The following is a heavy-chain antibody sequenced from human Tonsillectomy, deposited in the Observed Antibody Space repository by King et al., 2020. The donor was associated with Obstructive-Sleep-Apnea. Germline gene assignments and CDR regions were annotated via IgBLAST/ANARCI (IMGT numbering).Heavy chain of an antibody. D-gene: IGHD6-13*01. J-gene: IGHJ4*01. CDR1: GFSVIYRGVG. Sequence: ITLKESGPTLVKPTQTLTLTCTFSGFSVIYRGVGVAWIRQPPGKALELLALIYWDDGKRFSPYLKNTPTFTKDTSRNQVVLSMTNLDPVDTAPYYCAHSRAYRSGWYSIGNWGQGTLVTVSS. V-gene: IGHV2-5*02. CDR2: IYWDDGK. CDR3: AHSRAYRSGWYSIGN.